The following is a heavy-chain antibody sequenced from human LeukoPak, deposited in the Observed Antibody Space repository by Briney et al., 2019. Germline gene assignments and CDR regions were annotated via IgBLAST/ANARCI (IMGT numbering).Heavy chain of an antibody. V-gene: IGHV3-30*09. D-gene: IGHD1-20*01. CDR1: GFTFSSYW. CDR3: ARERRYNFGTIGWYPLRP. J-gene: IGHJ5*02. Sequence: PGGSLRLSCAASGFTFSSYWMSWVRQAPGKGLEWVAVISNDSTKTSYADSVRGRFAVSRDNSQNTLYLEMHSLRTEDTALYYCARERRYNFGTIGWYPLRPWGQGAMVTVSS. CDR2: ISNDSTKT.